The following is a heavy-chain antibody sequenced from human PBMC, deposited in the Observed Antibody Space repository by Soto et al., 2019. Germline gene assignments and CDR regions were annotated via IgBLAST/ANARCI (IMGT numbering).Heavy chain of an antibody. Sequence: QVQLQESGPGLVKPSQTLSLTCTVSGGSISSGDYYWSWIRQHPGKGLEWIGYIYYSGSTYSNPSLKSLVTISVDTSKNQFSLKLSSVTAADTAVYYCARWWSGSRQGFDPWGQGTLVTVSS. CDR1: GGSISSGDYY. CDR2: IYYSGST. CDR3: ARWWSGSRQGFDP. J-gene: IGHJ5*02. D-gene: IGHD3-3*01. V-gene: IGHV4-31*01.